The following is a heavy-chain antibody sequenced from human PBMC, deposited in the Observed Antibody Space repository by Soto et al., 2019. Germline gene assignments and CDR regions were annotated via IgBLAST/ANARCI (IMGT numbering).Heavy chain of an antibody. V-gene: IGHV3-48*02. Sequence: WIRKTPGKGLEWVSYIRSGTTSIYYADSVKGRFTISRDNAKNSLYLQMNSLRDEDTVVYYCARDHYGDYIFDFWGQGTLVTVSS. D-gene: IGHD4-17*01. CDR3: ARDHYGDYIFDF. CDR2: IRSGTTSI. J-gene: IGHJ4*01.